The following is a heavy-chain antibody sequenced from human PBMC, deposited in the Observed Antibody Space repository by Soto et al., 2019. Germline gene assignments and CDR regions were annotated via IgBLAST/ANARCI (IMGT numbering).Heavy chain of an antibody. CDR1: GFTFSNYA. J-gene: IGHJ6*04. Sequence: EVHLLESGGGLVQPGGSLRLSCAASGFTFSNYAMTWVRQAPGKGLEWVSDISGTGGGTNNADSAKGRVTTSRDNSKNTQYLQMNSLRAEDTAIYYCTTRDYYVSEIPNYYRMDLWGEGTAFTVSS. CDR2: ISGTGGGT. V-gene: IGHV3-23*01. D-gene: IGHD3-10*02. CDR3: TTRDYYVSEIPNYYRMDL.